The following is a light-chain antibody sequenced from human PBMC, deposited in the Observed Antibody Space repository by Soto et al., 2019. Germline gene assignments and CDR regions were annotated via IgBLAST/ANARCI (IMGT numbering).Light chain of an antibody. CDR2: AAS. J-gene: IGKJ2*01. V-gene: IGKV3-20*01. Sequence: EIVLTQFPGTLSLSPGERATLSCRPSQSLSSSYVVWYQQKPGQAPRLLIYAASRRATGIQDRFSGSGSAPVYTLTISRLEPEDSAVHSWQQPQTFGRPTKLEI. CDR1: QSLSSSY. CDR3: QQPQT.